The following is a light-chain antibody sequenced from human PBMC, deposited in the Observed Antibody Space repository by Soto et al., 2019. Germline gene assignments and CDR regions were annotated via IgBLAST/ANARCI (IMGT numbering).Light chain of an antibody. CDR2: GAS. CDR3: QQYGSSPRVYT. V-gene: IGKV3-20*01. CDR1: QSVSSSY. Sequence: EIVLTQSPGTLSLSPGERATLSCRASQSVSSSYVAWYQQKPGQAPRLLIYGASSRATGIPDRFSGSGSGTDFTLTISRLEPEDFAVYYCQQYGSSPRVYTFGQGTKLEIK. J-gene: IGKJ2*01.